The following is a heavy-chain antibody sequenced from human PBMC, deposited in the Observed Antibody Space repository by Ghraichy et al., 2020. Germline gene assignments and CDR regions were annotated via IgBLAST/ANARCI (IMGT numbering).Heavy chain of an antibody. CDR3: ARRGGPHSSSWYGARGYYGMDV. D-gene: IGHD6-13*01. V-gene: IGHV4-34*01. Sequence: SETLSLTCAVYGGSFSGYYWSWIRQPPGKGLEWIGEINHSGSTNYNPSLKSRVTISVDTSKNQFSLKLSSVTAADTAVYYCARRGGPHSSSWYGARGYYGMDVWGQGTTVTVSS. J-gene: IGHJ6*02. CDR1: GGSFSGYY. CDR2: INHSGST.